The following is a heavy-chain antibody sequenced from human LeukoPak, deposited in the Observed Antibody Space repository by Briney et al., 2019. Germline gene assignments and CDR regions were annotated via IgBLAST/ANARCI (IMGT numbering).Heavy chain of an antibody. CDR1: GFTLSSYA. Sequence: PGGSLRLSCAASGFTLSSYAMRWVRQAPGKGLEWVSGISGSGGSTSYADSVKGRFTVSRDNSKNTLYLQMSSLRAEDTALYYCAKRSGYDFWSGFDPWGQGTLVIVSS. CDR3: AKRSGYDFWSGFDP. CDR2: ISGSGGST. D-gene: IGHD3-3*01. V-gene: IGHV3-23*01. J-gene: IGHJ5*02.